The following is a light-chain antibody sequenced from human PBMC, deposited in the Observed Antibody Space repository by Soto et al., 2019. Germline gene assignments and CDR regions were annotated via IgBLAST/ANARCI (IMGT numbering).Light chain of an antibody. CDR3: QQYNNWPWT. CDR2: GAS. J-gene: IGKJ1*01. V-gene: IGKV3-15*01. CDR1: QSVASN. Sequence: EIVMTQSPATLSVSPGERATLSCRASQSVASNLAWYQQKPGQAARLLIYGASTRATGIPARFSGSGSGTEFTLTISSLQAVDFAVYSCQQYNNWPWTFGPGTTVDVK.